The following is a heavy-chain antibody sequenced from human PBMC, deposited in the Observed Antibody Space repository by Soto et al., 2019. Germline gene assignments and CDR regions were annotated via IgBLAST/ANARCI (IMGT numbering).Heavy chain of an antibody. Sequence: QVQLQESGPGLVKPSETLSLTCTVSGGSINNYRWSWIRQPPGKGLEWIGHVYNSGPTNHNPSLKSRVTMSIDTTKNQFSLRLTSVTSADTAVDYCSRWNAFDIWGQGTVVTVSS. J-gene: IGHJ3*02. CDR2: VYNSGPT. CDR1: GGSINNYR. CDR3: SRWNAFDI. V-gene: IGHV4-59*01. D-gene: IGHD5-12*01.